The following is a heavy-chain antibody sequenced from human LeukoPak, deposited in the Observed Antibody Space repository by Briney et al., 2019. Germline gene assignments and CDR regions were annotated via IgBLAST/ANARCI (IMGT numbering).Heavy chain of an antibody. J-gene: IGHJ5*02. CDR1: GFTFDDYS. Sequence: GGSLRLSCAASGFTFDDYSMHWVRQAPGKGLEWVSGISWNSGSIGYADSVKGRFTISGDDAKNSLYLQMNSLRAEDTALYYCAKGHDYGDYVGGRFDPWGQGTLVTVSS. D-gene: IGHD4-17*01. CDR3: AKGHDYGDYVGGRFDP. V-gene: IGHV3-9*01. CDR2: ISWNSGSI.